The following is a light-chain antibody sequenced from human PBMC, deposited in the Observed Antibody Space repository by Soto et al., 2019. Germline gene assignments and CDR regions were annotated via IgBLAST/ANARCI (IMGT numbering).Light chain of an antibody. J-gene: IGLJ2*01. Sequence: QSVLTQPASVSVSPGQSITISCTGTSSDVGGYNYVSWYQQHPGKAPKLMIYDVSNRPSGVSNRFSGSKSGNTASLTISGLQAEDEADYYCSSYTTSGSLVFGGGTKVTVL. CDR1: SSDVGGYNY. CDR3: SSYTTSGSLV. V-gene: IGLV2-14*01. CDR2: DVS.